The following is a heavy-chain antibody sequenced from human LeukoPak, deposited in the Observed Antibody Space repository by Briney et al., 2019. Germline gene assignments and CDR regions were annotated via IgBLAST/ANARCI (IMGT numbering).Heavy chain of an antibody. V-gene: IGHV4-39*07. Sequence: PSETLSLTCTVSGGSISSSSYYWGWIRQPPGKGLEWIGEIYHSGSTNYNPSLKSRVTISVDKSKNQFSLKLSSVTAADTAVYYCARELRDDSSGYYYSSLFAFDIWGQGTLVTVSS. CDR1: GGSISSSSYY. CDR3: ARELRDDSSGYYYSSLFAFDI. D-gene: IGHD3-22*01. J-gene: IGHJ4*02. CDR2: IYHSGST.